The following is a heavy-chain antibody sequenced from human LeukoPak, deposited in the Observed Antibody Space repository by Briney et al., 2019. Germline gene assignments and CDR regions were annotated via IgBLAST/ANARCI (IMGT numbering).Heavy chain of an antibody. Sequence: PSETLSLTCTVSGGSISSYYWSWIRQPPGKGLEWIGYIYYSGSTNYNPSLKSRVTISLDTSKNQFSLKLSSVTAADTAVYYCVRDHYYDSSGYTFRHWGQGTLVTVSS. CDR1: GGSISSYY. CDR2: IYYSGST. CDR3: VRDHYYDSSGYTFRH. V-gene: IGHV4-59*01. J-gene: IGHJ1*01. D-gene: IGHD3-22*01.